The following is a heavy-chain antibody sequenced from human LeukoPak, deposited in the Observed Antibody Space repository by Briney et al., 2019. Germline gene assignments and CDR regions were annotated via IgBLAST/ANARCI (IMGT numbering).Heavy chain of an antibody. CDR1: GFTFSSYS. D-gene: IGHD2-2*01. Sequence: GGSLRLSCAASGFTFSSYSMNWVRQAPGKGLEWVSYISSSSSTIYYADSVKSRFTISRDNAKNSLYLQMNSLRDEDTAVYYCAREDYCSSTSCFRVGGTYGMDVWGQGTTVTVSS. CDR2: ISSSSSTI. J-gene: IGHJ6*02. V-gene: IGHV3-48*02. CDR3: AREDYCSSTSCFRVGGTYGMDV.